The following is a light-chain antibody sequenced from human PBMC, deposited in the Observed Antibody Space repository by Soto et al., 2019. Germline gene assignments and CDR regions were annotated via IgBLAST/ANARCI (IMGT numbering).Light chain of an antibody. V-gene: IGLV2-14*01. CDR3: SSYTGSTTLHYV. CDR1: SSDVGGYNY. CDR2: DVS. Sequence: QSALTQPASVSVSPGQSITISCTGTSSDVGGYNYVSWYQQHPGKAPKLLIYDVSNRPSGASNRFSGSKSGNTASLTISGLQAEDEADYYCSSYTGSTTLHYVFGTGTKVTVL. J-gene: IGLJ1*01.